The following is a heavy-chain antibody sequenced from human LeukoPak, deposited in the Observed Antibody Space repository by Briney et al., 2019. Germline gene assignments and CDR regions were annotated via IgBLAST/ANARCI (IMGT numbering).Heavy chain of an antibody. D-gene: IGHD3-16*01. CDR3: ARSYYDYVWGGSRGAFDI. CDR1: GGSFSGYY. Sequence: PSETLSLTCAVYGGSFSGYYWSWIRQPPGKGLEWIGEINHSGSTNYNPSLKSRVTISVDTSKNQFSLKLSSVTAADTAVYYCARSYYDYVWGGSRGAFDIWGQGTMVTVSS. CDR2: INHSGST. J-gene: IGHJ3*02. V-gene: IGHV4-34*01.